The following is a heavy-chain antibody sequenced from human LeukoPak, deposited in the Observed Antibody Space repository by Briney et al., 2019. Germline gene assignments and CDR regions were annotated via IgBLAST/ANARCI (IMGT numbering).Heavy chain of an antibody. J-gene: IGHJ2*01. Sequence: ASVKVSCKASGFVFTDYYMHWVRQAPGQGLEWMGWMNPGTGTTKYSQKFQGRVTMSRDTSSTTAYMELNRLTSDDTAVYYCARDGSGFSPYWYIDLWGRGTLVTVSS. D-gene: IGHD3-3*01. CDR2: MNPGTGTT. CDR1: GFVFTDYY. V-gene: IGHV1-2*02. CDR3: ARDGSGFSPYWYIDL.